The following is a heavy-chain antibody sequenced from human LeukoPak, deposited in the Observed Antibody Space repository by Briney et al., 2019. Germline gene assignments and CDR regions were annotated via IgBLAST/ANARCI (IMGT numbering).Heavy chain of an antibody. CDR2: MHQSGSM. D-gene: IGHD2-2*01. V-gene: IGHV4-30-2*01. CDR1: GGSISSGGYY. J-gene: IGHJ6*04. CDR3: ARDGGGGCSNTDCHPDV. Sequence: PSQTLSLTCTVSGGSISSGGYYWSWIRQPPGKGLEWIGYMHQSGSMSYNPSLKSRVTISVDRSRDQFSLKLSSVTAADTAVYYCARDGGGGCSNTDCHPDVWGKGTTVTVSS.